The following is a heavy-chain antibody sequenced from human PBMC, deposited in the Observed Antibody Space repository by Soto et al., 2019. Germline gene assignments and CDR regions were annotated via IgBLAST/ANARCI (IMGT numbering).Heavy chain of an antibody. CDR2: MYYSGST. V-gene: IGHV4-59*12. CDR3: ARVVCTSASCFYFDF. Sequence: SETLSLTCTVSGGSIRSYYWNWIRQPPGKGLEWIGYMYYSGSTNYNPSLKSRVTISMDKSNNHFSLILSSATAADTAVYYCARVVCTSASCFYFDFWGQGTLVTVSS. D-gene: IGHD2-2*01. J-gene: IGHJ4*02. CDR1: GGSIRSYY.